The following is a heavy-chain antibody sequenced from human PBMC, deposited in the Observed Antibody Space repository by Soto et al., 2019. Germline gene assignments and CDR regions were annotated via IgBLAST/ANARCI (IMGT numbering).Heavy chain of an antibody. J-gene: IGHJ6*02. D-gene: IGHD2-2*01. CDR2: ISGSGGST. CDR1: GFTFSSYA. Sequence: GGSLRLSCAASGFTFSSYAMSWVRQAPGKGLEWVSAISGSGGSTYYADSVKGRFTISRDNSKNTLYLQMNSLRAEDTAVYYCAKGPRPLGYCSSTSCSLYYYYGMDVWGQGTTVTVSS. V-gene: IGHV3-23*01. CDR3: AKGPRPLGYCSSTSCSLYYYYGMDV.